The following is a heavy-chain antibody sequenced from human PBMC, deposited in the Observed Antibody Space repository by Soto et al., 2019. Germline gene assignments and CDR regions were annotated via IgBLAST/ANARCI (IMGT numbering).Heavy chain of an antibody. CDR1: GGSFSGYY. V-gene: IGHV4-34*01. CDR3: ARGHKQWLVRFDY. D-gene: IGHD6-19*01. CDR2: INHSGST. J-gene: IGHJ4*02. Sequence: SSETLSLTCAVYGGSFSGYYWSWIRQPPGKGLEWIGEINHSGSTNYNPSLKSRVTISVDTSKNQFSLKLSSVTAADTAVYYCARGHKQWLVRFDYWGQGTLVTVSS.